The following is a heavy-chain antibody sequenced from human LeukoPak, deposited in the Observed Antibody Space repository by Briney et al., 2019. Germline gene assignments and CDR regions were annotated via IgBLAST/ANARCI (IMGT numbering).Heavy chain of an antibody. CDR3: AKDLYYDSSGRWENYFDY. CDR2: ISGSGGSA. J-gene: IGHJ4*02. V-gene: IGHV3-23*01. Sequence: GGSLRLSCAASGFTFSSYAMSWVRQAPGKGLEWVSAISGSGGSAYYADSVKGRFTISRDNSKNTLYLQMNSLRAEDTAVYYCAKDLYYDSSGRWENYFDYWGQGTLVTVSS. CDR1: GFTFSSYA. D-gene: IGHD3-22*01.